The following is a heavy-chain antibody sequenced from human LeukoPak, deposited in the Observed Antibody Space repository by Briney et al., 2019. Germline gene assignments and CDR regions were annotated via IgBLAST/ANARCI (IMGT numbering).Heavy chain of an antibody. V-gene: IGHV4-59*01. Sequence: SETLSLTCTVSGASINNYYWSWIRHPPGQGLEWIGCIYDSGSTDYNPSLKSRVTISVDTSKNQFSLKLSSVTAADTAMYYCARTSSSWLWGQGTLVTVSS. J-gene: IGHJ4*02. CDR2: IYDSGST. CDR3: ARTSSSWL. D-gene: IGHD6-13*01. CDR1: GASINNYY.